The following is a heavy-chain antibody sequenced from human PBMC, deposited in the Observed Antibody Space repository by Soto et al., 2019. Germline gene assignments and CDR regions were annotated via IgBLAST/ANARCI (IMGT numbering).Heavy chain of an antibody. CDR2: IYWDDDE. D-gene: IGHD3-10*01. CDR3: AYRNGVTIIRGVIITPGGIDWFDP. J-gene: IGHJ5*02. V-gene: IGHV2-5*02. CDR1: GFSLGTFGVV. Sequence: QITLKESGPTLVKPTQTLTLTCTVSGFSLGTFGVVVGWIRQPPGKALEWLALIYWDDDERYSPSLKSRLTITKDTSKNQVVLTMTNMDPVDTATSYCAYRNGVTIIRGVIITPGGIDWFDPWGQGTLVTVSS.